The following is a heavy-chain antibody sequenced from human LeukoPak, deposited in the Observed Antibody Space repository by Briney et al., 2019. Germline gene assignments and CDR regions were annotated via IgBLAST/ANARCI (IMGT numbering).Heavy chain of an antibody. V-gene: IGHV3-7*01. CDR2: IKQDGSEK. D-gene: IGHD5-18*01. CDR1: GFTFSSYW. CDR3: ARSRYGYGVYFDY. Sequence: PGGSLRLSCAASGFTFSSYWMSWVRQAPGKGLEWVANIKQDGSEKYYVDSVKGRFTISRDNAKNSLYLQMNSLRAEDTAVYYCARSRYGYGVYFDYWGQGTLVTVSS. J-gene: IGHJ4*02.